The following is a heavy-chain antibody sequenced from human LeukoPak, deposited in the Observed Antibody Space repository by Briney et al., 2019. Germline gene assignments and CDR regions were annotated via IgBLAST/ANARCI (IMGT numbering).Heavy chain of an antibody. J-gene: IGHJ6*03. CDR3: AREDTVTTQPWYYYHYMDV. CDR2: IYTSGST. Sequence: PSETLSLTCTVSRGSMSSGCYYWTWIRQPAGKGLEWIGRIYTSGSTNYNPSLKSRVTISVDTSKNQFSLKLSSVTAADTAVYYCAREDTVTTQPWYYYHYMDVWSKGTTVTVSS. CDR1: RGSMSSGCYY. D-gene: IGHD4-17*01. V-gene: IGHV4-61*02.